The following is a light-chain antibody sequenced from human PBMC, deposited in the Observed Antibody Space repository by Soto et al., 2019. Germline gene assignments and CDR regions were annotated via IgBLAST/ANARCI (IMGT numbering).Light chain of an antibody. J-gene: IGKJ1*01. CDR3: QQYGSSPGT. Sequence: EIVLTQSPGTLSLSPGERATLSCRASQSVSSSYLAWYQQKPGQAPRLLIYGASSSATGIPDRFSGSGSGTDFTVTISRLEPEDFAVYYCQQYGSSPGTFGQGTKVEIK. V-gene: IGKV3-20*01. CDR1: QSVSSSY. CDR2: GAS.